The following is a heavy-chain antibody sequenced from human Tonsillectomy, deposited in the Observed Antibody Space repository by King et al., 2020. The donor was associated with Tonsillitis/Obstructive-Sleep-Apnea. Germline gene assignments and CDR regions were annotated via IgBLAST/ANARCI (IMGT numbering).Heavy chain of an antibody. CDR3: AREAFREVSREVQAFDI. CDR2: ISYDGSTT. D-gene: IGHD1-26*01. CDR1: GFTFSNYG. V-gene: IGHV3-30*03. J-gene: IGHJ3*02. Sequence: VQLVESGGGVVQPGRSLRLSCAASGFTFSNYGMHWVRQAPGKGLEWVAVISYDGSTTYYADSVKGRVTISRDNSKSTLFLQMNSLRAEDTALYYCAREAFREVSREVQAFDIWGQGTMVTVSS.